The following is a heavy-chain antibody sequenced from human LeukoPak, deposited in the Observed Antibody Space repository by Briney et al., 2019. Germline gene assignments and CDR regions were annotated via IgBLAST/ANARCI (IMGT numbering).Heavy chain of an antibody. D-gene: IGHD2-15*01. V-gene: IGHV3-30*18. CDR3: AKLVGAPFDI. J-gene: IGHJ3*02. CDR1: GFTFSSYG. Sequence: SGGSLRLSCAASGFTFSSYGMHWVRQAPGKGLEWVAVISYDGSNKYYADSVKGRFTISRDNSKNTLYLQMNSLRAEDTAVYYCAKLVGAPFDIWGQGTMVTVSS. CDR2: ISYDGSNK.